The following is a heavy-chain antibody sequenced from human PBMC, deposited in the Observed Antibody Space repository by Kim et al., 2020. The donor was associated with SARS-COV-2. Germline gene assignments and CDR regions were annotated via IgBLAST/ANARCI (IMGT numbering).Heavy chain of an antibody. D-gene: IGHD3-22*01. Sequence: ASVKVSCKASGYTFTSYYMHWVRQAPGQGLEWMGIINPSGGSTSYAQKFQGRDTMTRDTSTSTVYMELSSLRSEDTAVYYCARDGGDSSGYYLNWFDPWGQGTLVAVSS. V-gene: IGHV1-46*01. CDR2: INPSGGST. J-gene: IGHJ5*02. CDR1: GYTFTSYY. CDR3: ARDGGDSSGYYLNWFDP.